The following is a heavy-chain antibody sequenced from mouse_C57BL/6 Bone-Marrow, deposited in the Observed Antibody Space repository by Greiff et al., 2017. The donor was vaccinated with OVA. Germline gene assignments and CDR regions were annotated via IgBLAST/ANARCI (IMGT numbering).Heavy chain of an antibody. Sequence: EVQLVESGGDLVKPGGSLKLSCAASGFTFSSYGMSWVRQTPDKRLEWVATISSGGSYTYYPDSVKGRFTISRDNAKNNLYLQMSSLKSEDTAMYYCARHSSGPAWFAYWGQGTLVTVSA. CDR3: ARHSSGPAWFAY. D-gene: IGHD3-2*02. V-gene: IGHV5-6*01. CDR2: ISSGGSYT. J-gene: IGHJ3*01. CDR1: GFTFSSYG.